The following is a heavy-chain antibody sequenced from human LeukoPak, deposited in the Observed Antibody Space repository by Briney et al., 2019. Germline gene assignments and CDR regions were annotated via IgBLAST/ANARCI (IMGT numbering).Heavy chain of an antibody. J-gene: IGHJ2*01. CDR1: GYNFNAYY. CDR3: ARVEEKSVPTYWSFDV. Sequence: GASVKVSCKASGYNFNAYYMHWVRQAPGRGLEWMGWINAYSGGTNYAQKFQGRVTMTRDTSISTAYMELSRLRFDDTAVYYCARVEEKSVPTYWSFDVWGRGTLVTVSS. V-gene: IGHV1-2*02. D-gene: IGHD3-10*02. CDR2: INAYSGGT.